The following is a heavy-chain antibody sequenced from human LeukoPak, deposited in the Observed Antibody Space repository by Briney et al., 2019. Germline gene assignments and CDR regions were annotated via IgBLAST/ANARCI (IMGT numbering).Heavy chain of an antibody. D-gene: IGHD2-21*01. CDR1: GGSFSGYY. J-gene: IGHJ3*02. V-gene: IGHV4-34*01. CDR3: ARPIVVVPLRAFDI. CDR2: INHGGST. Sequence: PSETLSLTCAVYGGSFSGYYWSWISQPPGKGLEWIGEINHGGSTNSNPSLKSRVTISLDTSKNQFSLKLSSVTAADTAVYYCARPIVVVPLRAFDIWGQGTLVTVSS.